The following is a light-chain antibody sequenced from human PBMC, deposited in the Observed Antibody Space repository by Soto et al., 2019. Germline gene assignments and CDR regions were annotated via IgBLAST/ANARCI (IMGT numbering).Light chain of an antibody. CDR1: QGIGDT. CDR3: QQYNIWPQT. V-gene: IGKV3-15*01. J-gene: IGKJ1*01. Sequence: EVVMRQSPATLPVSPGEGATLSCRASQGIGDTLAWYQHKPGQTPRLLIYDTSTRATGVPTRFSGSRSGAEFTLTISSLQSEDFAVYFCQQYNIWPQTFGQGTKVDIK. CDR2: DTS.